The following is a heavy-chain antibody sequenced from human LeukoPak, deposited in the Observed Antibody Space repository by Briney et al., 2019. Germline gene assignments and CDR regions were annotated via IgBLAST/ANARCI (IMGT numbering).Heavy chain of an antibody. J-gene: IGHJ4*02. CDR1: GFTFDDYA. D-gene: IGHD3-3*01. CDR3: AKDKSRFLEWLSFDY. CDR2: ISWNSGSI. Sequence: GRSLRLSCAASGFTFDDYAMHWVREAPGKGLEWVSGISWNSGSIGYADSVKGRFTISRDNAKNSLYLQMNSLRAEDMALYYCAKDKSRFLEWLSFDYWGQGTLVTVSS. V-gene: IGHV3-9*03.